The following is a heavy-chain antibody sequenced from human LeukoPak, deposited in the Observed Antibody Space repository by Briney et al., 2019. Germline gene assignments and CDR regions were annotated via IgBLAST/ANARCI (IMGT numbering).Heavy chain of an antibody. J-gene: IGHJ4*02. CDR2: IYHSGST. CDR1: GGSISSGGYS. CDR3: ARESSSGYYGPS. D-gene: IGHD3-22*01. V-gene: IGHV4-30-2*01. Sequence: SETLSLTCAVSGGSISSGGYSWSWIRQPPGKGLEWIGYIYHSGSTYYNPSLKSRVTISVDRSKNQFSLKLSSVTAADTAVYYCARESSSGYYGPSWGQGTLVTVSS.